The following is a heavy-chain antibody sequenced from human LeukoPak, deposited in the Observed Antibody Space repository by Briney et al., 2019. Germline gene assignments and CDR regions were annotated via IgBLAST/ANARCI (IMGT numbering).Heavy chain of an antibody. D-gene: IGHD6-13*01. CDR2: IIPIFGTA. J-gene: IGHJ4*02. Sequence: ASVKVSCKASGGTFSSYAISWVRQAPGQGLEWMGGIIPIFGTANYAQKFQGRVTITADESTSTAYMELSSLRSEDTAVYYCARERWSSSWCDYWGQGTLVTVSS. V-gene: IGHV1-69*13. CDR1: GGTFSSYA. CDR3: ARERWSSSWCDY.